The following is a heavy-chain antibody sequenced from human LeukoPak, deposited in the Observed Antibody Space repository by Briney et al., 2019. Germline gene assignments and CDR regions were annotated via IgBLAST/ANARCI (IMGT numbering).Heavy chain of an antibody. Sequence: PSETLSLTCTVSGGSINYYYWSWIRQPPGKGLEWIGYIYYSGTTNYNPSLKSRVTISVDTSKNEFSLNLSSVTAADTALYYCARKGGTLDSWGQGILVTVSS. D-gene: IGHD2-15*01. CDR3: ARKGGTLDS. V-gene: IGHV4-59*08. J-gene: IGHJ4*02. CDR2: IYYSGTT. CDR1: GGSINYYY.